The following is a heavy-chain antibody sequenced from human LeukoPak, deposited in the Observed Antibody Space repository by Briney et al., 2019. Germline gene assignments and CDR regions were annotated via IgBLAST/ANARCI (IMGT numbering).Heavy chain of an antibody. CDR3: VRHNHMDV. Sequence: ASVKVSCKASGYTFTNYAMHWVRQAPGQGLEWMAIINLSGGSTDYTQKFQGRVTVTRDTSTSTVYMELSSLRSEDTAVYYCVRHNHMDVWGQGTTVTVSS. V-gene: IGHV1-46*01. J-gene: IGHJ6*02. CDR2: INLSGGST. CDR1: GYTFTNYA.